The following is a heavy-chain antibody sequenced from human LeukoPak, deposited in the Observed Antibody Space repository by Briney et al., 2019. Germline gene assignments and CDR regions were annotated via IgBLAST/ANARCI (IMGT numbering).Heavy chain of an antibody. J-gene: IGHJ4*02. V-gene: IGHV3-30*18. CDR3: AKAGLYDFWSGYHNGFLDY. CDR1: GFTFSSYG. D-gene: IGHD3-3*01. CDR2: ISYDGSNK. Sequence: PGGSLRPSCAASGFTFSSYGMHWVRQAPGKGLEWVAVISYDGSNKYYADSVKGRSTISRDNSKNTLYLQMNSLRAEDTAVYYCAKAGLYDFWSGYHNGFLDYWGQGTLVTVSS.